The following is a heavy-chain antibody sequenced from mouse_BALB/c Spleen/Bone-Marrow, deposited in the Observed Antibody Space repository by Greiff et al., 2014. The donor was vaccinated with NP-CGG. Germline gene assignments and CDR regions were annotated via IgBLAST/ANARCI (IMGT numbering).Heavy chain of an antibody. CDR3: AREGYGYFYY. Sequence: VQLQQSGAELVRPGTSVKVSCKASGYAFSNYLIEWVKQRPGQGLEWIGVINPGSGGTNYNEKFKGKATLTADKSSSTAYMQLSSLTSDDSAVYFCAREGYGYFYYWGQGTTLTVSS. CDR2: INPGSGGT. J-gene: IGHJ2*01. CDR1: GYAFSNYL. V-gene: IGHV1-54*01. D-gene: IGHD2-10*02.